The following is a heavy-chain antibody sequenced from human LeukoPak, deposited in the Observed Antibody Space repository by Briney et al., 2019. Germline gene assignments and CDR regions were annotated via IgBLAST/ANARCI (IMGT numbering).Heavy chain of an antibody. CDR1: GFTFSDYY. D-gene: IGHD1/OR15-1a*01. Sequence: GGSRRLSCAASGFTFSDYYMSWIRQAPGKGLDWVSYISSIGSTIYYADSVKGRFTISRDNVKTSLYLQMNSLTAEDTAVYCCRRGQTRSDAFDIWGQGTMVTVSS. CDR3: RRGQTRSDAFDI. V-gene: IGHV3-11*04. J-gene: IGHJ3*02. CDR2: ISSIGSTI.